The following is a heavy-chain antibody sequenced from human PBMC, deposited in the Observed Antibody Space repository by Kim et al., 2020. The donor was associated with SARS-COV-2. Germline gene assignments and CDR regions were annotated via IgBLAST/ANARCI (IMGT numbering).Heavy chain of an antibody. CDR2: MNPNTGDT. V-gene: IGHV1-8*01. CDR3: ARAQVTGSALGWFDT. J-gene: IGHJ5*02. CDR1: GYTFTSYD. Sequence: ASVKVSCKASGYTFTSYDINWVRQAPGQGLEWMGWMNPNTGDTDFAQKFQGRVSMTRDTSTRTAYMELTNLRSEDTAVYYCARAQVTGSALGWFDTWGQGTLVTVSS. D-gene: IGHD2-21*02.